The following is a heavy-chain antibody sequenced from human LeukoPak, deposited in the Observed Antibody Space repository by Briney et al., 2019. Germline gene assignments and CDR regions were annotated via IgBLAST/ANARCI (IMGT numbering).Heavy chain of an antibody. Sequence: GASVKVSCKASGGTFSSYAISWVRQAPGQGLEWMGGIIPIFGTANYAQKFQGRVTITADESTSTAYMELSSLRSEGTAVYYCAREERAVGAVRGFDYWGQGTLVTVSS. J-gene: IGHJ4*02. CDR1: GGTFSSYA. CDR3: AREERAVGAVRGFDY. D-gene: IGHD1-26*01. CDR2: IIPIFGTA. V-gene: IGHV1-69*13.